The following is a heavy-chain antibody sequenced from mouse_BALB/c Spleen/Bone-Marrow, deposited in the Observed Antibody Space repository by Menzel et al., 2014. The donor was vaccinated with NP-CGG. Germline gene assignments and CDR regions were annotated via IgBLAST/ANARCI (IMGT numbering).Heavy chain of an antibody. CDR2: IDPYNGDA. V-gene: IGHV1S135*01. J-gene: IGHJ2*01. Sequence: EVQLVESGPELVKPGASVKVSCKASGYIFTTYNMYWMKQSHGKSLEWIGYIDPYNGDATYNQKFKGKATLTVDKSSSTAYLHLNSLTSEDSAVYYCAKGVVSGYWGQGTTLTVSS. D-gene: IGHD1-1*01. CDR1: GYIFTTYN. CDR3: AKGVVSGY.